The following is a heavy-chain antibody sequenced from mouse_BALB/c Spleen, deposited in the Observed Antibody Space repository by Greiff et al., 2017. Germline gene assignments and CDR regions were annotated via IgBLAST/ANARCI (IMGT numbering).Heavy chain of an antibody. CDR2: IWAGGST. CDR3: ARPIYYGSSYGYAMDY. J-gene: IGHJ4*01. D-gene: IGHD1-1*01. V-gene: IGHV2-9*02. CDR1: GFSLTSYG. Sequence: QVQLKESGPGLVAPSQSLSITCTVSGFSLTSYGVHWVRQPPGKGLEWLGVIWAGGSTNYNSALMSRLSISKDNSKSQVFLKMNSLQTDDTAMYYCARPIYYGSSYGYAMDYWGQGTSVTVSS.